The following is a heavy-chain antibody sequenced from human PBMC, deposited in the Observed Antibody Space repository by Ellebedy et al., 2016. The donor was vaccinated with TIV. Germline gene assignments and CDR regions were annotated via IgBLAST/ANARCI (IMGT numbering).Heavy chain of an antibody. Sequence: MPSETLSLTCTVSGGSIDSYYWSWIRQPPGKALEWIGYISYRGTTYYNTSLQSRVTMSLDRSRTQFSLSLESVTPADTAVYYCPRDIDDMGGARFFDPWGQGTLVSVSS. D-gene: IGHD3-9*01. CDR3: PRDIDDMGGARFFDP. CDR2: ISYRGTT. CDR1: GGSIDSYY. J-gene: IGHJ5*02. V-gene: IGHV4-59*01.